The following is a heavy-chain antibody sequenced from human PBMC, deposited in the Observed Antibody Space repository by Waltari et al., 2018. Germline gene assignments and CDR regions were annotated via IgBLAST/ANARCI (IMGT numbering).Heavy chain of an antibody. D-gene: IGHD3-10*01. V-gene: IGHV3-30*01. Sequence: QVQLVESGGGVVQPGRSLRLSCSASGFTFSSSAMTWFRQAPGKGVEWVEVISYDGSNKYYADSVKGRFTITRDNSKNTLYLQMNSLRAEDTAVYYCARLYYGSGTDYWGQGTLVTVSS. CDR3: ARLYYGSGTDY. CDR1: GFTFSSSA. J-gene: IGHJ4*02. CDR2: ISYDGSNK.